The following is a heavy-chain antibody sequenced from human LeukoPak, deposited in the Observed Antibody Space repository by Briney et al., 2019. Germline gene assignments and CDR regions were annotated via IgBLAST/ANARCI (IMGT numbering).Heavy chain of an antibody. CDR3: AKVFPLVSSDYYQGRGGYYFDN. J-gene: IGHJ4*02. Sequence: GGSLRLSCAASGFTFSSYWMHWVRQAPGKGLVWVSRINSDGSSTSYADSVKGRFTISRDNSKNTLYLQMNSLRAEDTAVYYCAKVFPLVSSDYYQGRGGYYFDNWGQGTLVTVSS. D-gene: IGHD3-22*01. CDR2: INSDGSST. V-gene: IGHV3-74*01. CDR1: GFTFSSYW.